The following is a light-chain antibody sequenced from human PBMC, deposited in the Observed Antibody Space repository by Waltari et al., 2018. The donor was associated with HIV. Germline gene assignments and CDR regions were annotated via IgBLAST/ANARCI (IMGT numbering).Light chain of an antibody. CDR1: ALPKQY. V-gene: IGLV3-25*03. CDR3: QSADSIDSYRV. J-gene: IGLJ3*02. Sequence: SYELTQSPSVSVSPGQTARITCSGDALPKQYNSWYQQRPGQAPVLVIYKDTQRSSGIPERFSGASSGTTVTLTISGVQAEDEADYYCQSADSIDSYRVFGGGTRLTVL. CDR2: KDT.